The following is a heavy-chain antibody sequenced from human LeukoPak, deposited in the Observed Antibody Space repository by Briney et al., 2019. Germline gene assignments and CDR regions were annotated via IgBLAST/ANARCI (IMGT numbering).Heavy chain of an antibody. CDR1: GGSISSYY. Sequence: NPSETLSLTCTVSGGSISSYYWSWIRQLPGKGLEWIAYINYRGSTNYNPSLKSRVTISADTSKNQFSLKLSSVTAADTAMYYCASGSHNWFDPWGQGTLVTVSS. V-gene: IGHV4-59*01. J-gene: IGHJ5*02. CDR3: ASGSHNWFDP. CDR2: INYRGST.